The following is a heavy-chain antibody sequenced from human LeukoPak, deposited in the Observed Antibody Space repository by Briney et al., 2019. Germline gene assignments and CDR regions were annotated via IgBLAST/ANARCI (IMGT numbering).Heavy chain of an antibody. V-gene: IGHV1-2*02. CDR1: GYTFSNND. D-gene: IGHD2-2*01. J-gene: IGHJ4*02. Sequence: ASVKVSCKASGYTFSNNDINWVRQAPGQGLEWMGWINPNSGGTNYAQKFQGRVTMTRDTSISTAYMELSRLRSDDTAVYYCARGIVVVPAAEFDYWGQGTLVTVSS. CDR3: ARGIVVVPAAEFDY. CDR2: INPNSGGT.